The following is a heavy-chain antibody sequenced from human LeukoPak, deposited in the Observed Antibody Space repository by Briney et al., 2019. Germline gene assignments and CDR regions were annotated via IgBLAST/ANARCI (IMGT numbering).Heavy chain of an antibody. CDR2: INREASEK. CDR1: GFTFSSYA. Sequence: GRSLRLSCAASGFTFSSYAMSWVRQAPGEGLGWVANINREASEKYSVDSVKRRFIISKHTAKKSVYLQMNSLRVEVPAVYFCATDRVGAGTGWGQGALVTVSA. V-gene: IGHV3-7*01. D-gene: IGHD6-13*01. CDR3: ATDRVGAGTG. J-gene: IGHJ4*02.